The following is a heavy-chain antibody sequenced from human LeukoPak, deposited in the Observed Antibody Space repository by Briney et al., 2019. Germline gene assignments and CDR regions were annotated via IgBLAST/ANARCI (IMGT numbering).Heavy chain of an antibody. CDR2: IIPIFGTA. CDR1: GGTFSSYA. D-gene: IGHD2-2*01. J-gene: IGHJ6*03. CDR3: ARAGRENSTSWNYYYYYMDV. Sequence: SVKVSCKASGGTFSSYAISWVRQAPGQGLEWMRGIIPIFGTANYAQKFQGRVTITTDESTSTAYMELSSLRSEDTAVYYCARAGRENSTSWNYYYYYMDVWGKGTTVTVSS. V-gene: IGHV1-69*05.